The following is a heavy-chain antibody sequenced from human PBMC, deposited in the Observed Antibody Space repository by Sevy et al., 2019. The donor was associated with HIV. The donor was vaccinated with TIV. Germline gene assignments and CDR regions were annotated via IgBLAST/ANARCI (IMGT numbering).Heavy chain of an antibody. Sequence: GGSLRLSCAASGFTFSSYGMHWVRQAPGKGLEWVAVISYDGSNKYYADSVKGRFTISRDNSKNTLYLQMNSLRAEDTAVYYCAKDMSGYYFDYWGQRTLVTVSS. CDR1: GFTFSSYG. D-gene: IGHD3-10*02. CDR3: AKDMSGYYFDY. J-gene: IGHJ4*02. CDR2: ISYDGSNK. V-gene: IGHV3-30*18.